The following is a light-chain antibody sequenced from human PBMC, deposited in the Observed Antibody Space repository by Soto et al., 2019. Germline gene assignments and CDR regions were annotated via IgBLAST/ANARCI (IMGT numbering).Light chain of an antibody. CDR3: CSYVVRGTYVV. Sequence: QSVLTQPASVSGSPGQSITISCTGISSDGGSYNLVSWYQQHPGKAPKLMIYEGTKRPSGVSNRFSGSKSGNTASLTISGLQAEDEADYHCCSYVVRGTYVVFGGGTKLTVL. CDR1: SSDGGSYNL. CDR2: EGT. J-gene: IGLJ2*01. V-gene: IGLV2-23*01.